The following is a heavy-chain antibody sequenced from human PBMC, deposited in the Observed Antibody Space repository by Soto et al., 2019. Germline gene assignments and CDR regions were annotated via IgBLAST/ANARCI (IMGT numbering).Heavy chain of an antibody. D-gene: IGHD2-21*02. CDR3: ARSEYGDLMGHDAFDI. Sequence: VAVIWYDGSKKYYTESVKGRFTISRDDSKNTLYLQMNSLRAEDTAVYYCARSEYGDLMGHDAFDIWGQGTMVTVSP. J-gene: IGHJ3*02. V-gene: IGHV3-33*01. CDR2: IWYDGSKK.